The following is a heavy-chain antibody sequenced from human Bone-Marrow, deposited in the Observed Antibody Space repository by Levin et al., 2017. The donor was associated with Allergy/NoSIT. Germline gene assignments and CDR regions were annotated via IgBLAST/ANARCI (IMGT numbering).Heavy chain of an antibody. Sequence: SGPTLVKPTETLTLTCTVSGFSLSNARMVLSWTRQPPGKALEWLAHIFSNDEKSYSTSLKSRLTISKDTSKSQVVLTMTSMDPVDTATYYCARIRYCSGGSCTHYFDYWGQGTLVTVSS. J-gene: IGHJ4*02. CDR1: GFSLSNARMV. V-gene: IGHV2-26*01. CDR2: IFSNDEK. D-gene: IGHD2-15*01. CDR3: ARIRYCSGGSCTHYFDY.